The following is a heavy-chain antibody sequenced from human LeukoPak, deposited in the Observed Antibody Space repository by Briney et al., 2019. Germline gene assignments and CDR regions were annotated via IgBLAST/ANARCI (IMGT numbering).Heavy chain of an antibody. J-gene: IGHJ4*02. CDR1: GFTFSSYA. D-gene: IGHD4-17*01. CDR3: ARGPAYGDYDKLDY. V-gene: IGHV4-34*01. CDR2: INHSGST. Sequence: PGGSLRLSCAASGFTFSSYAMSWVRQPPGKGLEWIGEINHSGSTNYNPSLKSRVTISVDTSKNQFSLKLSSVAAADTAVYYCARGPAYGDYDKLDYWGQGTLVTVSS.